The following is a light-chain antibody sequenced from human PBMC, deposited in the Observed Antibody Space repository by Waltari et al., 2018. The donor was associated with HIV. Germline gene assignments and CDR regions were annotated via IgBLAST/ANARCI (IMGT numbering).Light chain of an antibody. CDR3: SSFAGSGKRDV. Sequence: QSALTQPPSASGSPGQSVTISCTGASSDIGGSNYVSWYQQHPDKPPKLIIYEVSKRPSGGPGRVFGAKSGNVASLTVSGLQDDDEADSFGSSFAGSGKRDVFGGGTKLTVL. J-gene: IGLJ2*01. CDR1: SSDIGGSNY. CDR2: EVS. V-gene: IGLV2-8*01.